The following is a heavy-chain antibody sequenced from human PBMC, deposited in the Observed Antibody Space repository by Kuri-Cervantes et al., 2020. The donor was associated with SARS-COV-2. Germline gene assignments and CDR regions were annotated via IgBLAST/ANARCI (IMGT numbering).Heavy chain of an antibody. CDR1: GFTFSSYW. Sequence: GESLKISCAASGFTFSSYWMGWVRQAPGKGLEWVAVIWYDGSNKYYADSVKGRFTISRDNSKNTLYLQMNSLRAEDTAVYYCAREQTTLRQYYFDYWGQGTLVTVSS. V-gene: IGHV3-33*08. J-gene: IGHJ4*02. CDR2: IWYDGSNK. D-gene: IGHD4-17*01. CDR3: AREQTTLRQYYFDY.